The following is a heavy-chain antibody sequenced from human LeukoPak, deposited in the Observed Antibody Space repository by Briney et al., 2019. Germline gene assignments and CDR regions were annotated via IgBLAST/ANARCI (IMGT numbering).Heavy chain of an antibody. Sequence: SETLSLTCIVSGDSIHSGYYWGWVRQPPGKGLEWIGSIYHSGSTYYNPSLKSRVTISVDTSKNQFSLNLSSVTAEDTAVYYCARDGGARGYSFIRGQNAFDIWGQGTMVTVSS. V-gene: IGHV4-38-2*02. CDR1: GDSIHSGYY. CDR2: IYHSGST. D-gene: IGHD5-18*01. CDR3: ARDGGARGYSFIRGQNAFDI. J-gene: IGHJ3*02.